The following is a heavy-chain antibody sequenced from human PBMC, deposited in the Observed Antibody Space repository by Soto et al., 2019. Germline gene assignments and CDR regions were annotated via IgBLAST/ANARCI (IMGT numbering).Heavy chain of an antibody. Sequence: QVQLVQSGAEVKKPGASVKVSCKASGYTFTNCGINWVRQAPGQGLEWLGWVSAYNGERRYAQRVQARVIMTTDTSTTTAYMELRSLRSDDTAVYYCSRGTSIPAAGDYCGQGPLVTVSS. J-gene: IGHJ4*01. CDR1: GYTFTNCG. CDR3: SRGTSIPAAGDY. V-gene: IGHV1-18*01. CDR2: VSAYNGER. D-gene: IGHD6-6*01.